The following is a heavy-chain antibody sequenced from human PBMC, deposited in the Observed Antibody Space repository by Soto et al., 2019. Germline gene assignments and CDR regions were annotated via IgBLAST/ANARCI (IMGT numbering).Heavy chain of an antibody. CDR3: ARGVVRGATFDY. V-gene: IGHV4-59*01. CDR1: GDSISTYY. CDR2: IYYSGST. D-gene: IGHD3-10*01. J-gene: IGHJ4*02. Sequence: QVQLQESGPGLVKPSETLSLTCTVSGDSISTYYWSWIRQPPGKGLEWIGYIYYSGSTNYNSPLKSRVTISVDTSKNQFSLNLSAVTAADTAVYYCARGVVRGATFDYWGQGSLVTVSS.